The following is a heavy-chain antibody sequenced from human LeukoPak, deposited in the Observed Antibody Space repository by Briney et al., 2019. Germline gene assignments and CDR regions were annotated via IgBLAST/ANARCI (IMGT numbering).Heavy chain of an antibody. V-gene: IGHV3-30*02. CDR1: GFTFSSYV. D-gene: IGHD1-26*01. CDR2: IRYDGSNK. Sequence: PGGSLRLSCAASGFTFSSYVMHWVRQAPGKGLEWVAIIRYDGSNKYYADSVKGRFTISRDNSKNTLYLQMNSLRAEDTAVYYCARDGAMGATYWYFDLWGRGTLVTVSS. CDR3: ARDGAMGATYWYFDL. J-gene: IGHJ2*01.